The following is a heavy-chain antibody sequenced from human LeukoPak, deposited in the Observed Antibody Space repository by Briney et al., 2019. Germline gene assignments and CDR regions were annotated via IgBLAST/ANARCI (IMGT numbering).Heavy chain of an antibody. V-gene: IGHV3-74*01. J-gene: IGHJ4*02. CDR3: VRSLRSADF. CDR2: ISTDGSQT. Sequence: ETLSLTCTLSGDSISTSIYYWGWVRQPPGKGLMWVSQISTDGSQTFYADSVKGRFTISRDNAQNTLFLQMDSLRPEDTAVYYCVRSLRSADFWGQGTLVTVSS. CDR1: GDSISTSIYY.